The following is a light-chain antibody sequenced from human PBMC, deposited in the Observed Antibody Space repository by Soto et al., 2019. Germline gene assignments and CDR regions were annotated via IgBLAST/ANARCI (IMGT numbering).Light chain of an antibody. J-gene: IGLJ3*02. V-gene: IGLV2-23*01. CDR3: CSYAGSNTWV. CDR2: EGS. CDR1: SSDVGSYNL. Sequence: QSALTQPASVSGSPGQSITISCTGTSSDVGSYNLVSWYQQHPGKAPKLIIYEGSKRPSGVSNRFSGSKSGNTASLTISGPQAEDEADYYCCSYAGSNTWVFGGGTKLTVL.